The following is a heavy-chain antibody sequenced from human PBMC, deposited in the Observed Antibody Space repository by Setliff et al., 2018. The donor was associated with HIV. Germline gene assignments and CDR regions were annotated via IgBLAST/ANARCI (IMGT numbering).Heavy chain of an antibody. Sequence: PGGSLRLSCAASGFTFSSYAMSWVRQAPGKGLEWVSVISGSGGSTYYADSVKGRFTISIDNAKNSLYLQMNSLRTEDTAVYYCARSGGDCSGISCYSLWFDPWGHGTLVTVSS. CDR3: ARSGGDCSGISCYSLWFDP. CDR2: ISGSGGST. D-gene: IGHD2-15*01. CDR1: GFTFSSYA. V-gene: IGHV3-23*01. J-gene: IGHJ5*02.